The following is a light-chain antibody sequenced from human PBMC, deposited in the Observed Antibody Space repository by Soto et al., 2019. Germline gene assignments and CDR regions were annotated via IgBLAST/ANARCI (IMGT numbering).Light chain of an antibody. V-gene: IGKV3-20*01. CDR1: QSVSSSY. J-gene: IGKJ5*01. CDR2: GAS. Sequence: ELVLTQSPGTLSLSPGERATLSCRASQSVSSSYLAWYQQKHGQAPRPLIYGASSRATGIPDRFSGSGSGTDVPITISRLEPEDCEVYYCQQYGSSPITFGQGTRREIK. CDR3: QQYGSSPIT.